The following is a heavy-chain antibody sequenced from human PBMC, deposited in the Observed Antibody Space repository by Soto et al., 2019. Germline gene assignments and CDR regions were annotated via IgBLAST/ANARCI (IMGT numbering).Heavy chain of an antibody. J-gene: IGHJ6*03. Sequence: EVQLLESGGGLVQPGGSLRLSCAASGFTFSSYAMSWVRQAPGKGLERVSAISGSGGSTYYADSVKGRFTISRDNSKNTLYLQMNSLRAEDTAVYYCAKGIGGDYYYYYYMDVWGKGTTVTVSS. D-gene: IGHD1-26*01. V-gene: IGHV3-23*01. CDR3: AKGIGGDYYYYYYMDV. CDR2: ISGSGGST. CDR1: GFTFSSYA.